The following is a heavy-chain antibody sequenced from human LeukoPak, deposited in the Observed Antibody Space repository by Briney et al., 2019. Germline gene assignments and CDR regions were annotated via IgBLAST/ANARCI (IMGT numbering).Heavy chain of an antibody. J-gene: IGHJ6*03. CDR3: ARVGATHYYYYMDV. CDR1: GFTFSSYW. Sequence: GGSLRLSCAASGFTFSSYWMSWVRQAPGKGLEWVANIKQDGSEKYYVDSVKGRFTISRGNAKNSLYLQMNSLRAEDTAVYYCARVGATHYYYYMDVWGKGTTVTVSS. V-gene: IGHV3-7*04. D-gene: IGHD1-26*01. CDR2: IKQDGSEK.